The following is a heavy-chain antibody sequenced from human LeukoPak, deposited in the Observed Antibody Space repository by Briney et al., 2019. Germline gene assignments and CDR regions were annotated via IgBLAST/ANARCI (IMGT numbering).Heavy chain of an antibody. CDR3: ARETIYATNWFDP. CDR1: GGSISSYY. J-gene: IGHJ5*02. V-gene: IGHV4-59*01. Sequence: NPSETLSLTCTVSGGSISSYYWSWIRQPPGKGLEWIGYIYYSGSTNYNPSLKSRVTISVDTSKNQFSLKLSSVTAADTAVYYCARETIYATNWFDPWGQGTLVTVSS. CDR2: IYYSGST. D-gene: IGHD3-16*01.